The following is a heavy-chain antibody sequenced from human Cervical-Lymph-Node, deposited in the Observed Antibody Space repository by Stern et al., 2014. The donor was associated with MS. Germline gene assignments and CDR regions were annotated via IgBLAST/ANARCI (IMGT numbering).Heavy chain of an antibody. V-gene: IGHV1-2*02. D-gene: IGHD2-2*01. J-gene: IGHJ5*02. CDR1: GYTFTDYY. CDR2: ISPNRGGT. CDR3: ARAVWSLGYCSSSSFYIGVLGFDP. Sequence: VQLVESGAEVEKPGASVKVSCEASGYTFTDYYIHWLRQAPGQGLEWMGWISPNRGGTTSAQTFQGMAPMTTATSISTPSMERTRLRSDATAVYYGARAVWSLGYCSSSSFYIGVLGFDPWGQGTLVIVSS.